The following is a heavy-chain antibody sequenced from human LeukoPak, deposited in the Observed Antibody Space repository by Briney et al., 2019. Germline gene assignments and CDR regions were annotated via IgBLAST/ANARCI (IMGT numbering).Heavy chain of an antibody. CDR1: GFTFSSYA. CDR3: ARERLYHYYMDV. D-gene: IGHD6-25*01. J-gene: IGHJ6*03. CDR2: ISYDGSNK. V-gene: IGHV3-30-3*01. Sequence: GGSLRLSCAASGFTFSSYAMHWVRQAPGKGLEWVAVISYDGSNKYYADSVKGRFTISRDNSKNTLYLQMNSLRAEDTAVYYCARERLYHYYMDVWGKGTTVTVSS.